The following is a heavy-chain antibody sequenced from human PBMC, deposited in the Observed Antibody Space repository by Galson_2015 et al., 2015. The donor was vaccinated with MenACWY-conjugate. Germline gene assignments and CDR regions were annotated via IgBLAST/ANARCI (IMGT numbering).Heavy chain of an antibody. V-gene: IGHV3-53*01. CDR3: ARYNPSGPLDY. CDR2: IYGGGST. J-gene: IGHJ4*02. D-gene: IGHD1-14*01. CDR1: GFTVNNNY. Sequence: SLRLSCAASGFTVNNNYMTWVRQAPGKGLEWVSLIYGGGSTRYADSVKGRITISGDNSKNTLYLQMKNLRAEDTAVYYCARYNPSGPLDYWGQGTLVTVSS.